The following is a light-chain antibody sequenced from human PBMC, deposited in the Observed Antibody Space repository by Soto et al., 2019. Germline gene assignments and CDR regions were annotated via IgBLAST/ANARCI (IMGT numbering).Light chain of an antibody. CDR2: LGS. V-gene: IGKV2-28*01. CDR3: MQAQQTPPYT. J-gene: IGKJ2*01. CDR1: QSLLQSNGYNY. Sequence: DVVMTQSPLSLPVTPGESASISCRSSQSLLQSNGYNYVDWYLQKPGQSPQLLIYLGSLRASGVPDRFSGSGSATDLTLTISRMEAEDVGVDYCMQAQQTPPYTFGHGTKVEIK.